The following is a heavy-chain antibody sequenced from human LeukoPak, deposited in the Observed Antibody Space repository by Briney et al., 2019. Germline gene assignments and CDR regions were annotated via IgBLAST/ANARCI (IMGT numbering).Heavy chain of an antibody. V-gene: IGHV3-7*01. J-gene: IGHJ3*02. CDR2: IKEDGSEI. CDR3: ARMQMDTGYRPFDI. D-gene: IGHD5-24*01. CDR1: GFTFTTFW. Sequence: QTGGSLRLSCAASGFTFTTFWMTWVRQAPGKGLEWVAKIKEDGSEIDYVGSVKGRFTISRDNAKNSLHLQMNYLRAEDTAVYYCARMQMDTGYRPFDIWGQGTMVDVSS.